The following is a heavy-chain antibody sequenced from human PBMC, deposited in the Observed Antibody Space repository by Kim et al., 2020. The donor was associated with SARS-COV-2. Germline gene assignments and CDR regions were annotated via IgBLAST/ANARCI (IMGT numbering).Heavy chain of an antibody. V-gene: IGHV4-39*07. CDR1: GGSISSSSYY. CDR3: AREDDLVVVTEY. J-gene: IGHJ1*01. D-gene: IGHD2-21*02. Sequence: SETLSLTCTVSGGSISSSSYYWGWIRQPPGKGLEWIGSIYYSGSTYYNPSLKSRVTISVDTSKNQFSLKLSSVTAADTAVYYCAREDDLVVVTEYWGQGTLVTVSS. CDR2: IYYSGST.